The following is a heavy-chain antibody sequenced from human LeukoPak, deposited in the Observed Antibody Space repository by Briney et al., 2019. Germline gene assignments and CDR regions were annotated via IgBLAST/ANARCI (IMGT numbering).Heavy chain of an antibody. J-gene: IGHJ4*02. V-gene: IGHV3-48*03. CDR2: ISSSGSTI. D-gene: IGHD3-9*01. CDR1: GFTFSSYE. CDR3: ARDLVTQINDY. Sequence: GGSLRLSCAASGFTFSSYEMNWVRQAPGKGLEWVSYISSSGSTIYYADSVKGRFTISRDNAKNSLYLQMNSLRAEDTAVYYCARDLVTQINDYWGQGTLVTVSS.